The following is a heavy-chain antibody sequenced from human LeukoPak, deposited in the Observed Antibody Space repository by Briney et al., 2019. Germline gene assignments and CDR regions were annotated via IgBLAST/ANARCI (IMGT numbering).Heavy chain of an antibody. J-gene: IGHJ4*02. D-gene: IGHD2-2*01. CDR1: GGTFSSYA. Sequence: GASVKVSCNASGGTFSSYAISWVRQAPGQGLEWMGGIIPIFGTANYAQKFQGRVTITTDESTSTAYMELSSLRSEDTAVYYCARERDCSSTSCDDYWGQGTLVTVSS. V-gene: IGHV1-69*05. CDR3: ARERDCSSTSCDDY. CDR2: IIPIFGTA.